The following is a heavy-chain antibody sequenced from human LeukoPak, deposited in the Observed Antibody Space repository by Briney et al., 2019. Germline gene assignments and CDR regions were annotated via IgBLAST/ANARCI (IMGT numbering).Heavy chain of an antibody. J-gene: IGHJ6*03. CDR2: IIPIFGTA. CDR3: TTSSSPPANPYYYYYYYMDV. Sequence: SVKVSCKASGGTFSSYAISWVRQAPGQGLEWMGGIIPIFGTANYAQKFQGRVTITADESTSTAYMELSSLRSEDTAVYYCTTSSSPPANPYYYYYYYMDVWGKGTTVTVSS. V-gene: IGHV1-69*13. D-gene: IGHD2-2*01. CDR1: GGTFSSYA.